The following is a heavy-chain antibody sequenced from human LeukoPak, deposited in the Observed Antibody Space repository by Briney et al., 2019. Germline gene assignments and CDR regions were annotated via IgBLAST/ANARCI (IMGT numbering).Heavy chain of an antibody. J-gene: IGHJ3*02. CDR1: GGSFSGYY. D-gene: IGHD3-10*01. CDR2: INHSGST. V-gene: IGHV4-34*01. Sequence: PSETLSLTCAVYGGSFSGYYWSWIRQPPGKGLEWIGEINHSGSTNYNPSLKSRVTISVDTSKNQFSLKLSSVTAADTAVYYCARRPSRVLLWFGEFPRAFDIWGQGTMVTVSS. CDR3: ARRPSRVLLWFGEFPRAFDI.